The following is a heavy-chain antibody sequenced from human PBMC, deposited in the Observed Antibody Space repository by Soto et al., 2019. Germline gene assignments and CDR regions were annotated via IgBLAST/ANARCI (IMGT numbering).Heavy chain of an antibody. D-gene: IGHD6-19*01. CDR2: ISYDGSNK. CDR1: GFTFSSNA. V-gene: IGHV3-30-3*01. J-gene: IGHJ4*02. Sequence: QVQLVESGGGVVQPGGSLSLSCAASGFTFSSNAMHWVRQAPGKGLEWVAVISYDGSNKYYVDSVKGRFTISRDNSKNTLYLQMNSLRPEDTAVYYCARDRVVAGIGEFDYWGQGTLVTVSS. CDR3: ARDRVVAGIGEFDY.